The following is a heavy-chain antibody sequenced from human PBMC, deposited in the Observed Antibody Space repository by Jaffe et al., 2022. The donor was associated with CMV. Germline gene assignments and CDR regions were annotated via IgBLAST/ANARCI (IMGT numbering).Heavy chain of an antibody. CDR1: GFTVSSNY. Sequence: EVQLVETGGGLIQPGGSLRLSCAASGFTVSSNYMSWVRQAPGKGLEWVSVIYSGGSTYYADSVKGRFTISRDNSKNTLYLQMNSLRAEDTAVYYCARFRPSYSGYDLGWFDPWGQGTLVTVSS. CDR3: ARFRPSYSGYDLGWFDP. CDR2: IYSGGST. D-gene: IGHD5-12*01. J-gene: IGHJ5*02. V-gene: IGHV3-53*02.